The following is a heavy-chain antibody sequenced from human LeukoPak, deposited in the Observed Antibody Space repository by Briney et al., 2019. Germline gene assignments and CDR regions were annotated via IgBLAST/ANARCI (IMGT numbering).Heavy chain of an antibody. V-gene: IGHV3-21*01. D-gene: IGHD1-14*01. CDR1: GFTFSSYS. CDR3: AREEEPIDY. CDR2: ISSSSSYI. Sequence: GGSLRLSYAASGFTFSSYSMNWVRQAPGKGPERVLTISSSSSYIYYADSVKGRFTISRDNAKNSLYLQMNSLRAEDTAVYYCAREEEPIDYWGQGILVTVSS. J-gene: IGHJ4*02.